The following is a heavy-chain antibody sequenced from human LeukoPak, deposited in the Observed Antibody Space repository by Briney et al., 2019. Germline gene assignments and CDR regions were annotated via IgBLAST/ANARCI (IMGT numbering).Heavy chain of an antibody. CDR2: TYYRSTWYN. V-gene: IGHV6-1*01. J-gene: IGHJ5*02. Sequence: SQTLSLTCAISGDSVSSNSAAWNWIRQSPSRGLEWLGRTYYRSTWYNDYAVSVRGRITVNPDTTKNQFSLHLDSVTPEDTAVYYCARRLTQYDCFDPWGQGILVTVSS. CDR1: GDSVSSNSAA. CDR3: ARRLTQYDCFDP. D-gene: IGHD2-2*01.